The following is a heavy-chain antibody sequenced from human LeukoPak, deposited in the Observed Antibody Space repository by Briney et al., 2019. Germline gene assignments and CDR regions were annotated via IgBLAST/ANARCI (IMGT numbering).Heavy chain of an antibody. Sequence: GGSLRLSCAASGFPFSNYWMHWVRQVPGEGLVWVSRMNTDGRITSYADSVKGRFTISRDNAKNVLFLQVNSLRAEDSAVYYCVRDLTGALDYWGQGTLVTVSS. CDR1: GFPFSNYW. J-gene: IGHJ4*01. V-gene: IGHV3-74*01. CDR3: VRDLTGALDY. D-gene: IGHD1-26*01. CDR2: MNTDGRIT.